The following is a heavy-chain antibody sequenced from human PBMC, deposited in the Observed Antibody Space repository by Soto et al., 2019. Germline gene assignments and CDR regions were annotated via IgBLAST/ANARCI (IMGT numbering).Heavy chain of an antibody. J-gene: IGHJ5*02. Sequence: QLQLQESGSGLVKPSQTLSLTCAVSGGSISSGGYSWSWIRQPPGKGLEWIAYIYHSGSTYYNPSLKSRVTIAVYTTKNPFTLKLSSMTAADTAVYYCARVPYPWGQVTLGTVAS. CDR2: IYHSGST. CDR3: ARVPYP. CDR1: GGSISSGGYS. V-gene: IGHV4-30-2*01.